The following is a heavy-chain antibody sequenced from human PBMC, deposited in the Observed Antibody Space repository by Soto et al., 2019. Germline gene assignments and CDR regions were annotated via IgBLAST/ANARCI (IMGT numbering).Heavy chain of an antibody. CDR3: AKGSYHYITMIVEIDY. J-gene: IGHJ4*02. CDR2: ISYDGSNK. V-gene: IGHV3-30*18. D-gene: IGHD3-22*01. Sequence: SLRLSCAASGFTFSSYGMHWVRQAPGKGLEWVAVISYDGSNKYYADSVKGRFTISRDNSKNTLYLQMNSLRAEDTAVYYCAKGSYHYITMIVEIDYWGQGTLVTVSS. CDR1: GFTFSSYG.